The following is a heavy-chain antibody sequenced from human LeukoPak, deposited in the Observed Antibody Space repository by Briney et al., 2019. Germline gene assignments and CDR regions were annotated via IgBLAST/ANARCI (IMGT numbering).Heavy chain of an antibody. CDR2: ISYDGSDK. V-gene: IGHV3-30-3*01. CDR3: ARDWSYSFDY. D-gene: IGHD1-26*01. CDR1: GFTFSNYA. Sequence: GGSLRLSCAAPGFTFSNYAMHWVRQAPGKGLEWVAAISYDGSDKYYADSVKGRSTISRDDSRNTLYLQMNSLRAEDMAVYYCARDWSYSFDYWGQGTLVTVSS. J-gene: IGHJ4*02.